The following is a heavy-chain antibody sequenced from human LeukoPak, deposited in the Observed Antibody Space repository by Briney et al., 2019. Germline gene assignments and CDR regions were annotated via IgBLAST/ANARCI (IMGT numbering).Heavy chain of an antibody. CDR2: IIPIFGTA. Sequence: GASVKVSCKASGGTFSSYAISWVRQAHGQGLEWMGRIIPIFGTANYAQKFQGRVTITTDESTSTAYMELSSLRSEDTAVYYCASMDWNYGFDYWGQGTLVTVSS. J-gene: IGHJ4*02. CDR3: ASMDWNYGFDY. CDR1: GGTFSSYA. D-gene: IGHD1-7*01. V-gene: IGHV1-69*05.